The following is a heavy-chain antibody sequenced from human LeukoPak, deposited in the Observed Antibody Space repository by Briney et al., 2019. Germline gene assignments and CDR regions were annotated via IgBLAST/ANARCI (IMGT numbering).Heavy chain of an antibody. Sequence: SGPTLVKPTQTLTLTCTFSGFSLSTSGVAVGWVRQPPGKALEWLALIFWDDDKRCSPSLRSRLTITKDTSKYQVVLTMTNMAPFATATSFCAQRYTSSWYYFDSWGQGTLVTVSS. J-gene: IGHJ4*02. CDR2: IFWDDDK. V-gene: IGHV2-5*02. CDR1: GFSLSTSGVA. CDR3: AQRYTSSWYYFDS. D-gene: IGHD6-13*01.